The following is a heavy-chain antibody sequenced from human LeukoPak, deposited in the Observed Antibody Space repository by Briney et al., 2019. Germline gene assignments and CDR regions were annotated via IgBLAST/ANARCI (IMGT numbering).Heavy chain of an antibody. J-gene: IGHJ4*02. CDR3: ARVTEVYYDSSGYSDY. Sequence: GGSLRLSCAASGFTFSDYYMSWIRQAPGKGLEWVSYISSSGSTIYYADSVKGRFTISRDNAKNSLYLQMNSLRAEDTAVYYCARVTEVYYDSSGYSDYWGQGTLVTASS. V-gene: IGHV3-11*01. CDR1: GFTFSDYY. CDR2: ISSSGSTI. D-gene: IGHD3-22*01.